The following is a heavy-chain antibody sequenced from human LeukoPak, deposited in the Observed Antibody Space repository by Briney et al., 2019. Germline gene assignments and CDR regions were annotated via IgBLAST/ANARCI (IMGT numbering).Heavy chain of an antibody. CDR3: ARADRIVGATTNYWYFDL. Sequence: SETLSLTCTVSGGSISSSSYYWGWIRQPPGKGLEWIGSIYYSGSTYYNPSLKSRVTISVDTSKNQFSLKLSSVTAADTAVYYCARADRIVGATTNYWYFDLWGRGTLVTVSS. CDR2: IYYSGST. V-gene: IGHV4-39*01. CDR1: GGSISSSSYY. J-gene: IGHJ2*01. D-gene: IGHD1-26*01.